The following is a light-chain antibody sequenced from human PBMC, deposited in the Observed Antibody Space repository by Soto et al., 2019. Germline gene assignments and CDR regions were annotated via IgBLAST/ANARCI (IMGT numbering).Light chain of an antibody. V-gene: IGKV3-20*01. CDR2: GAS. CDR1: QSVSSNY. CDR3: QQYGSSPYT. J-gene: IGKJ2*01. Sequence: IVLTQSPCTLSLSPGERATLSCRASQSVSSNYLAWSQQKPGQTPRLLIYGASSRATGIPDRFSGSGSGTDFTLTISRLEPDDVAVYYCQQYGSSPYTVGQGTKLEIK.